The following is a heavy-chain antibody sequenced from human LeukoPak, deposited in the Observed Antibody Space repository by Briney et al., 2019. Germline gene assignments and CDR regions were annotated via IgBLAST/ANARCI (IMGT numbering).Heavy chain of an antibody. CDR2: IFYSGST. CDR1: GGSISNYY. Sequence: SETLSLTCTDSGGSISNYYWNWIRQPPGKGLEWIGYIFYSGSTNYNPSLKTRVTISVDTSKNQFSLRLSSVTAADTAVYYCARNSGWPRVWFDPWGQGTLVTVSS. D-gene: IGHD6-19*01. V-gene: IGHV4-59*01. CDR3: ARNSGWPRVWFDP. J-gene: IGHJ5*02.